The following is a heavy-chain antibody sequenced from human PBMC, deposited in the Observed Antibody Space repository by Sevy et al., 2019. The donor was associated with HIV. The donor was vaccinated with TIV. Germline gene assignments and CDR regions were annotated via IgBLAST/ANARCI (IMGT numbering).Heavy chain of an antibody. V-gene: IGHV3-15*01. J-gene: IGHJ4*02. Sequence: GGFLRLSCAGSGFTFSNAWMIWVRQAPGKGLEWGGRIKSKTDGGTADHAAPVKGRFTISRDDSKNTLYLQMNSLKTEDTAVYYCTTDGMYYDILTGYYRVVDYWGQGTLVTVSS. CDR3: TTDGMYYDILTGYYRVVDY. CDR2: IKSKTDGGTA. D-gene: IGHD3-9*01. CDR1: GFTFSNAW.